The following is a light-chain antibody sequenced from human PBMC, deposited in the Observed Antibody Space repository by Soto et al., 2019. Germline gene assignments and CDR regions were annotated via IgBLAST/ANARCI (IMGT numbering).Light chain of an antibody. CDR1: QSVSSY. CDR2: DAS. Sequence: SQSVSSYLAWYQQKPGQAPRLLIYDASNRATGIPARFSGSGSGTDFTLTFSSLEPEDFAVYYCQQRSNWPTITFGQGTRLEIK. V-gene: IGKV3-11*01. J-gene: IGKJ5*01. CDR3: QQRSNWPTIT.